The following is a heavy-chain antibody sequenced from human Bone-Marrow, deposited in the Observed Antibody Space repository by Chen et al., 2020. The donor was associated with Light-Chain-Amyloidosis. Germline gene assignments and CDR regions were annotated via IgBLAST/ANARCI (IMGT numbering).Heavy chain of an antibody. CDR1: GGSIRGYF. Sequence: QLQLQESGPGLVKPSETLSLTCTVSGGSIRGYFWSWIRQSPGKGLEWIGYIYYDGSTHYNPSLKSRVTISQDTSKNQYSLKLNSVTAADTAIYYCARTSGPSHFDYWGQGTLVTVSS. CDR3: ARTSGPSHFDY. CDR2: IYYDGST. V-gene: IGHV4-59*01. J-gene: IGHJ4*02. D-gene: IGHD3-10*01.